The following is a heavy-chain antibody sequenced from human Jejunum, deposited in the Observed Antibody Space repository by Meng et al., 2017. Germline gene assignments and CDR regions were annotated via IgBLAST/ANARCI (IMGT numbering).Heavy chain of an antibody. V-gene: IGHV7-4-1*02. D-gene: IGHD2-21*02. Sequence: ALVKVSCKASGYTFTSYSINWLRQAPGQGPEWMGWINMNTGSPTYAQGFTGRFVFSLDTSVSTAYVEISSLKVEDTAMYYCARDNYDTASRFDYWGQGTLVTVSS. CDR3: ARDNYDTASRFDY. CDR1: GYTFTSYS. CDR2: INMNTGSP. J-gene: IGHJ4*02.